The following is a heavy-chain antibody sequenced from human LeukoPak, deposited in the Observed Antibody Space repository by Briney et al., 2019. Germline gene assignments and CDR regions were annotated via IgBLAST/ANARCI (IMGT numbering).Heavy chain of an antibody. CDR1: GFTFSSYA. Sequence: GGSLRLSCAASGFTFSSYAMHWVRQAPGKGLEWVAVISYDGSNKYYADSVKGRFTISRDNSKNTLYLQMNSLRAEDTAVYYCARARVIAAAGTYFQHWGQGTLVTVSS. D-gene: IGHD6-13*01. J-gene: IGHJ1*01. CDR3: ARARVIAAAGTYFQH. CDR2: ISYDGSNK. V-gene: IGHV3-30*04.